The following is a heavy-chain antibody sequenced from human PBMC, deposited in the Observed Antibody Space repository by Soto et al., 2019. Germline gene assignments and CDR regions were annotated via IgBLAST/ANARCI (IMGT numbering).Heavy chain of an antibody. CDR2: IIPIFGTA. Sequence: QVQLVQSGAEVKKPGSSVKVSCKASGGTFSSYAISWVRQAPGQGLEWMGGIIPIFGTANYAQKFQGRVTITXXEXTXXAHRERSSLRSEDTAVYYCARVGGDGSGSYPYFDYWGQGTLVTVSS. J-gene: IGHJ4*02. CDR3: ARVGGDGSGSYPYFDY. V-gene: IGHV1-69*05. D-gene: IGHD3-10*01. CDR1: GGTFSSYA.